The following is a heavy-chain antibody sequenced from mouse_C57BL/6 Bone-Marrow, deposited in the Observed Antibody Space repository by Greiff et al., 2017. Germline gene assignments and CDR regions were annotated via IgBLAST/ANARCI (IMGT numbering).Heavy chain of an antibody. Sequence: VQLQPSGAELVRPGASVTLSCKASGYTFTDYEMHWVKQTPVHGLEWIGAIDPETGGTAYNQKLKGKAILTADKSSSTAYMELRSLTSEDSAVXYCTRGWGWLLWFAYWGQGTLVTVSA. CDR3: TRGWGWLLWFAY. CDR2: IDPETGGT. D-gene: IGHD2-3*01. CDR1: GYTFTDYE. J-gene: IGHJ3*01. V-gene: IGHV1-15*01.